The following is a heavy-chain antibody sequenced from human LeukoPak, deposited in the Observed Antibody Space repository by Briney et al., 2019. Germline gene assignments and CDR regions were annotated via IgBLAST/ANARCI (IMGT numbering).Heavy chain of an antibody. Sequence: PGGSLRLSCAASGFTFSRYSMNWVRQAPGKGLEWVSYISSSGSTIYYADSVKGRFTFSRDNAKNSLYLQMNSLRAEDTAAYYCARKYDFWSGLDYWGQGTLVTVSS. CDR1: GFTFSRYS. V-gene: IGHV3-48*04. D-gene: IGHD3-3*01. J-gene: IGHJ4*02. CDR3: ARKYDFWSGLDY. CDR2: ISSSGSTI.